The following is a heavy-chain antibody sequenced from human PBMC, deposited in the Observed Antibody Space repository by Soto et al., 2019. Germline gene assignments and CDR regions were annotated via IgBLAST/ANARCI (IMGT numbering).Heavy chain of an antibody. CDR2: INAGNGNT. D-gene: IGHD6-19*01. J-gene: IGHJ5*02. V-gene: IGHV1-3*01. Sequence: GASVKVSCKASGYTFTSYAMHWVRQAPGQRLEWMGWINAGNGNTKYSQKFQGRVTITRDTSASTAYMELSSLRSEDTAVYYCARGVAGPLHWFDPWGQGTLVPVSS. CDR1: GYTFTSYA. CDR3: ARGVAGPLHWFDP.